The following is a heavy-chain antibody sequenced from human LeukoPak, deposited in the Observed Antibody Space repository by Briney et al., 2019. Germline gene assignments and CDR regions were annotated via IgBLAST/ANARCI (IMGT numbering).Heavy chain of an antibody. CDR1: GFTFSNYA. CDR3: AKDGDRWLSNFDY. J-gene: IGHJ4*02. V-gene: IGHV3-23*01. D-gene: IGHD3-22*01. Sequence: GGSLRLSCVASGFTFSNYAMSWVRQAPGKGLEWVSAISGSGGSPYYADSVKGRFTISRDNSKNTLYLQMNSLRAEDTAVYYCAKDGDRWLSNFDYWGQGTLVTVSS. CDR2: ISGSGGSP.